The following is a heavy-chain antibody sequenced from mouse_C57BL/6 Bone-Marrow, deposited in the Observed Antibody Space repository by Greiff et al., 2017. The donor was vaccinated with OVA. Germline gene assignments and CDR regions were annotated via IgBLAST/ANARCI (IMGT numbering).Heavy chain of an antibody. CDR2: ISSGGSYT. D-gene: IGHD2-4*01. J-gene: IGHJ2*01. CDR3: ASYDYGYFDY. CDR1: GFTFSSYG. V-gene: IGHV5-6*01. Sequence: EVKLMESGGDLVKPGGSLKLSCAASGFTFSSYGMSWVRQTPDKRLEWVATISSGGSYTYYPDSVKGRFTISRDNAKNTLYLQMSSLKSEETAMYYCASYDYGYFDYWGQGTTLTVSS.